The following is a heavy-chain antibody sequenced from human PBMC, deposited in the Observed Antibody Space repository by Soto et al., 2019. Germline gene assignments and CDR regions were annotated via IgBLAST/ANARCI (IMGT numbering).Heavy chain of an antibody. V-gene: IGHV3-30-3*01. Sequence: TGGSLRLSCAASGFTFSSYAMHWVRQAPGKGLEWVAVISYDGSNKYYADSVKGRFTISRDNSKNTLYLQMNSLRAEDTAVYYCARDKSTRITIFGVVIKGAVYYYGMDVWGQGTTVTVSS. J-gene: IGHJ6*02. D-gene: IGHD3-3*01. CDR1: GFTFSSYA. CDR2: ISYDGSNK. CDR3: ARDKSTRITIFGVVIKGAVYYYGMDV.